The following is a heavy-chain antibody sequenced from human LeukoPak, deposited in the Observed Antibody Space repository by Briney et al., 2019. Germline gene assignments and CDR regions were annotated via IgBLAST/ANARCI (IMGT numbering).Heavy chain of an antibody. CDR2: ISYDGSNK. D-gene: IGHD2-21*02. CDR1: GFTFRTYA. V-gene: IGHV3-30*04. Sequence: GGSLRLSCATSGFTFRTYAMHWVRQAPGKGLEWVAIISYDGSNKYYADSVKGRFTITRDKSKNTLYLQMNSLRTGDTAVYYCARARTAYCGGDCYFYWGQGTLVTVSS. J-gene: IGHJ4*02. CDR3: ARARTAYCGGDCYFY.